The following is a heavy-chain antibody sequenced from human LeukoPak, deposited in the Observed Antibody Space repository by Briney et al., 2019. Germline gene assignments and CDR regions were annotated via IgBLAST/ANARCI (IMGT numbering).Heavy chain of an antibody. CDR2: VSNIETT. CDR1: GDSISSYY. D-gene: IGHD2-2*01. V-gene: IGHV4-59*01. J-gene: IGHJ5*01. Sequence: PSETLSLTCTVSGDSISSYYWSWLRQPPGKRLEWIGYVSNIETTNYNPSLKSRVTISVDTSKNQFSLRLNSVTAADTAVYYCAKDRHAPGRYCSSTSCFPFDSWGQGTLVTVSS. CDR3: AKDRHAPGRYCSSTSCFPFDS.